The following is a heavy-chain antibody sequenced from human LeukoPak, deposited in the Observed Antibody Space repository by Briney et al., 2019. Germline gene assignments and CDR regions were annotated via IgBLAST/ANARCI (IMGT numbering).Heavy chain of an antibody. CDR2: IYHSGST. CDR3: ARGPHALYDY. Sequence: KPSETLSLTCTVSGGSISSGGYYWSWIRQPPGKGLEWIGYIYHSGSTYYNPSLKSRVTISVDRSKNQFSLKLSSVTAADTAVYYCARGPHALYDYWGQGTLVTVSS. CDR1: GGSISSGGYY. J-gene: IGHJ4*02. V-gene: IGHV4-30-2*01. D-gene: IGHD3-16*01.